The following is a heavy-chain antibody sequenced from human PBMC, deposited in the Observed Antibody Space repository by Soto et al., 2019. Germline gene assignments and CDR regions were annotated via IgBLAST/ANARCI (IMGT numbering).Heavy chain of an antibody. CDR2: VWYDGSRQ. CDR1: GFTFSSYG. J-gene: IGHJ4*02. CDR3: SRGGLAAAAIDT. D-gene: IGHD2-2*02. Sequence: QLKLVESGGGVVQPGRSLRLSCAASGFTFSSYGMHWVRQAPGKGLEWVAIVWYDGSRQYYTDSLKGRFTISRDNSKNMVYLQMNSPRAEDTAVYYCSRGGLAAAAIDTWGQGTLVNVSS. V-gene: IGHV3-33*01.